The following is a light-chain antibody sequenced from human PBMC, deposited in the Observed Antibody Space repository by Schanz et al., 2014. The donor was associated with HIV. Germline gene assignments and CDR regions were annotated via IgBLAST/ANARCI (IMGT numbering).Light chain of an antibody. J-gene: IGKJ1*01. CDR2: ATS. CDR1: QRLSSSY. Sequence: EIVLTQSPGSLSLSPGGRATLSCGASQRLSSSYLAWYQQKRDQPPRLVIYATSTRAAGIPDRFSGTGSGTDFTLTINRLEPEDFAVFYCQQYGSPPRTFGQGTKVEI. CDR3: QQYGSPPRT. V-gene: IGKV3-20*01.